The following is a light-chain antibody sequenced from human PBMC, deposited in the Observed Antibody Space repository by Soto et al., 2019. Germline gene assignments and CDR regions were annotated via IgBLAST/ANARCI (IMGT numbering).Light chain of an antibody. Sequence: EIVLTQSPGTLSLSPGERATLSCRASQSVSNNYLAWYQQKPGQAPRLPIYGASGRATGIPDRFSGSGSGRDFILTISRLEPEDFVVYYCQQYGSSPRTFGQGTKVEIK. CDR1: QSVSNNY. V-gene: IGKV3-20*01. CDR3: QQYGSSPRT. CDR2: GAS. J-gene: IGKJ1*01.